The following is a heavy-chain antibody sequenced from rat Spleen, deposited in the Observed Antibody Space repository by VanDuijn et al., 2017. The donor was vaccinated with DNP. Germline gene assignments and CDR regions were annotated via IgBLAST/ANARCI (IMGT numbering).Heavy chain of an antibody. D-gene: IGHD1-1*01. Sequence: EVQLVESGGDLIQPRRSLKLSCAASGFTFSDYYMAWVRQAPTKGLEWVATISYDGSSTYYRYSVKGRFTISRDNAKSTLYLQMDSLRSEDTATYYCTTLSFITTVVGDYWGQGVMVTVSS. CDR2: ISYDGSST. CDR1: GFTFSDYY. J-gene: IGHJ2*01. CDR3: TTLSFITTVVGDY. V-gene: IGHV5-20*01.